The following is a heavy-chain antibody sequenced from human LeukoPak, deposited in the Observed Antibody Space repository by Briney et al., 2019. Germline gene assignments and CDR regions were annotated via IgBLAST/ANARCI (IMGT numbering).Heavy chain of an antibody. D-gene: IGHD4-17*01. CDR1: GGSISSYY. CDR3: ARDNRRLRQFDY. CDR2: IYYSGST. V-gene: IGHV4-59*01. J-gene: IGHJ4*02. Sequence: SETLSLTCTVSGGSISSYYWSWIRQPPGKGLEWIGYIYYSGSTNYNPSLKSRVTIPVDTSKNQFSLKLSSVTAADTAVYYCARDNRRLRQFDYWGQGTLVTVSS.